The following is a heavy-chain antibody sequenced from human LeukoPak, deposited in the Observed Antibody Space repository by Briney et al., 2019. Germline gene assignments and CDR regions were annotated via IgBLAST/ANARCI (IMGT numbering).Heavy chain of an antibody. Sequence: GGSLRLSCAASGFTFSSYGMHWVRQAPGKGLEWVAVISYDGSNKYYADSVKGRFTISRDNSKNTLYLQMNSLRAEDTAVHYCAKDSTGYNWNYGWWYYYYGMDVWGQGTTVTVSS. CDR1: GFTFSSYG. V-gene: IGHV3-30*18. CDR3: AKDSTGYNWNYGWWYYYYGMDV. J-gene: IGHJ6*02. D-gene: IGHD1-7*01. CDR2: ISYDGSNK.